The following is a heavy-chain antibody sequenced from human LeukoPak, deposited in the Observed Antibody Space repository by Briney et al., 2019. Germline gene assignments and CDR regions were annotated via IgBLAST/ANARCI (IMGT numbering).Heavy chain of an antibody. CDR3: ARYGSIAVAGKGSYNWFDP. D-gene: IGHD6-19*01. CDR2: IYDSGST. J-gene: IGHJ5*02. V-gene: IGHV4-59*01. CDR1: GGSISSYY. Sequence: SETLSLTCTVSGGSISSYYWSWIRQPPGKGRGWMGYIYDSGSTNYNPSLKSRVTISVDPSKNQFSLKLSSVTAADTAVYYCARYGSIAVAGKGSYNWFDPWGQGTLVTVSS.